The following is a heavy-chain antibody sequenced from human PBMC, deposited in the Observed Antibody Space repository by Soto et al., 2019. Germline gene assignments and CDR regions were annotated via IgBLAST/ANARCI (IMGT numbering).Heavy chain of an antibody. CDR3: ARDYDFWSGYGYYGMDV. Sequence: LSLTCAVSFCSISSLAYSWICVRRPPRRGLEWIGYIYHSGSTYYIPSLRSRVTISVDTSKNQFSLKLSSVTAADTAVYYCARDYDFWSGYGYYGMDVWGQGTTVTVSS. CDR2: IYHSGST. CDR1: FCSISSLAYS. J-gene: IGHJ6*02. D-gene: IGHD3-3*01. V-gene: IGHV4-30-2*01.